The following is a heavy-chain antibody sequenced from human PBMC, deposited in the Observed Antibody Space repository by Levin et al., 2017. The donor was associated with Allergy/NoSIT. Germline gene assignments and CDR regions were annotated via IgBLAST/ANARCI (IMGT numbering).Heavy chain of an antibody. V-gene: IGHV3-21*01. CDR2: ISTSSSYI. Sequence: NTGGSLRLSCAASGFTFSSYSMNWVRQAPGKGLEWVSSISTSSSYIYYADSMKGRFTISRDNAKNSLFLQMNSLRAEDTAVYYCASSLRPGSSENYWGQGTLVTVSS. CDR3: ASSLRPGSSENY. J-gene: IGHJ4*02. CDR1: GFTFSSYS. D-gene: IGHD2-2*01.